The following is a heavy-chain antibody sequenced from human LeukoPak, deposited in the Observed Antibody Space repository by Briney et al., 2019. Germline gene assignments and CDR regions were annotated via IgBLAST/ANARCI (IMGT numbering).Heavy chain of an antibody. D-gene: IGHD5-12*01. Sequence: PSETLSLTCTVSGGSISSYYWSWIRQPPGKGLEWIGEINHSGSTNYNPSLKSRVTISVDTSKNQFSLKLSSVTAADTAVYYCARVDIVATTGRYYYYYGMDVWGQGTTVTVSS. CDR2: INHSGST. V-gene: IGHV4-34*01. CDR1: GGSISSYY. CDR3: ARVDIVATTGRYYYYYGMDV. J-gene: IGHJ6*02.